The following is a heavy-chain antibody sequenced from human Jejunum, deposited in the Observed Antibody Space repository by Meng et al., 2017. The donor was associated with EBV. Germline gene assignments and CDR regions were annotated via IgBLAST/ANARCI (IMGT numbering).Heavy chain of an antibody. V-gene: IGHV4-59*01. J-gene: IGHJ4*02. CDR1: SGSISSYY. Sequence: QVQLQESGPGLVNPSGTLSPTCTVPSGSISSYYWSWIRQPPGKGLEWIGYIHDSGITTYTPSLKSRLTMSVDTSKHQFSLNLSSVTAADTAVYYCARGISIGGSGWYIFDYWGQGTMVTVSS. D-gene: IGHD6-19*01. CDR2: IHDSGIT. CDR3: ARGISIGGSGWYIFDY.